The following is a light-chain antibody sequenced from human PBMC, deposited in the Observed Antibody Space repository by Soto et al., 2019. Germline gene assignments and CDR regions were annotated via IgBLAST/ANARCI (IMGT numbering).Light chain of an antibody. V-gene: IGLV2-14*01. CDR2: EVS. CDR3: NSQTTSGIRV. CDR1: STDVGDSNH. Sequence: QSALTQPASVSGSPGQSITISCTGTSTDVGDSNHVSWYQHHPGKAPKLIIYEVSYRPSGVSNRFSGSKSAYTAYLTISGLQAEDEADYYCNSQTTSGIRVFGTGTKLTLL. J-gene: IGLJ1*01.